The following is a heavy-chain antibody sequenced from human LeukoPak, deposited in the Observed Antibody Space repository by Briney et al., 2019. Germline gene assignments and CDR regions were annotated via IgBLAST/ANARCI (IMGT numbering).Heavy chain of an antibody. CDR2: ISGSGGST. V-gene: IGHV3-23*01. D-gene: IGHD7-27*01. CDR3: ANLGYGYYYYGMDV. J-gene: IGHJ6*02. Sequence: GASLRLSCAASGFTFSSYAMSWVRQAPGKGLEWVSAISGSGGSTYYADSVKGRFTISRDNSKNTLYLQMNSLGAEDTAVYYCANLGYGYYYYGMDVWGQGTTVTVSS. CDR1: GFTFSSYA.